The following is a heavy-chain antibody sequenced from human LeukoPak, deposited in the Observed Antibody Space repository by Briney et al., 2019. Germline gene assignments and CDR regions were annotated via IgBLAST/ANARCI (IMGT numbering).Heavy chain of an antibody. CDR3: TRDGGFLYYLDY. CDR2: IRSKAYGGTT. V-gene: IGHV3-49*04. J-gene: IGHJ4*02. D-gene: IGHD2-15*01. Sequence: PGGSLRLSCTASGFTFSDYAVNWVRQAPGKGLEWVAFIRSKAYGGTTEYAASVKGRFTFSRDDSKSIAYLQMNNLKTKDTAVYYCTRDGGFLYYLDYWGQGALVTVSS. CDR1: GFTFSDYA.